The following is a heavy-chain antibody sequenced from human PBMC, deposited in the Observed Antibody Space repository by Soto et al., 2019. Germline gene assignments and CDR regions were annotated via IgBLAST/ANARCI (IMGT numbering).Heavy chain of an antibody. CDR3: ARGSANWFDP. CDR1: GYSFTSYW. Sequence: PGESLKISCKGSGYSFTSYWIAWVRQMPGKGLEWMGIIYLGDSDTRYSPSFQGQVTISADKSINIAYLQWSGLKASDTAMYYCARGSANWFDPWGQGTLVTVSS. J-gene: IGHJ5*02. CDR2: IYLGDSDT. V-gene: IGHV5-51*01. D-gene: IGHD6-25*01.